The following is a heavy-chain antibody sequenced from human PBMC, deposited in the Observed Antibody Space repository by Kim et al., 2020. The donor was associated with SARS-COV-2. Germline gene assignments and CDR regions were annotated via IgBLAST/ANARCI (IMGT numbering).Heavy chain of an antibody. Sequence: GGSLRLSCAASGFTFSSYSMNWVRQAPGKGLEWVSSISSSSSYIYYADSVKGRFTISRDNAKNSLYLQMNSLRAEDTAVYYCARDPGGFDWSSNNWFDPWGQGTLVTVSS. CDR1: GFTFSSYS. CDR3: ARDPGGFDWSSNNWFDP. J-gene: IGHJ5*02. V-gene: IGHV3-21*01. CDR2: ISSSSSYI. D-gene: IGHD3-9*01.